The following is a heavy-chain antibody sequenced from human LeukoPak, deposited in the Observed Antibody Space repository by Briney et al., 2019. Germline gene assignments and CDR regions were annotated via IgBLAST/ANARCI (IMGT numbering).Heavy chain of an antibody. V-gene: IGHV3-48*02. CDR1: GFTFSSYS. CDR3: ARDIYGENRLILDY. CDR2: ISSSSSTI. Sequence: QPGGSLRLSCAASGFTFSSYSMNWVRQAPGKGLEWVSYISSSSSTIYYADSVKGRFTISRDNAKNSLYLQMNSLRDEDTAVYYCARDIYGENRLILDYWGQGTLVTVSS. J-gene: IGHJ4*02. D-gene: IGHD4-17*01.